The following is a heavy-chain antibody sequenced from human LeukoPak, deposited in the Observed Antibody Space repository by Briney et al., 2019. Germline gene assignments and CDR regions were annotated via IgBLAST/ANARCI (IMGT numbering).Heavy chain of an antibody. CDR1: GFTFSSYW. CDR2: IKQEGSEK. CDR3: ARDFVTVVRGVPKIYYYYYMDV. J-gene: IGHJ6*03. V-gene: IGHV3-7*01. Sequence: GGSLRLSCAASGFTFSSYWMSWVRQARGKGGEGVADIKQEGSEKYYVDAVKGGSTISRENAKNSLYLQLNSLRAEDTAVYYCARDFVTVVRGVPKIYYYYYMDVWGKGTTVTVSS. D-gene: IGHD3-10*01.